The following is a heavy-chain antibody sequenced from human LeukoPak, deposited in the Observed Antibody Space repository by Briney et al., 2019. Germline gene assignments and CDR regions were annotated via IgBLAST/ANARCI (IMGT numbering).Heavy chain of an antibody. V-gene: IGHV3-30-3*01. J-gene: IGHJ4*02. D-gene: IGHD7-27*01. CDR2: ISYDGSNK. CDR1: GFTFSSYA. CDR3: ATFRTGFDY. Sequence: GRSLRLSCAASGFTFSSYAMHWVRQAPGKGLEWVAVISYDGSNKYYADSVKGRFTISRDNSKNTLYLQMNSLRAEDTAVYYCATFRTGFDYWGQGTLVTVSS.